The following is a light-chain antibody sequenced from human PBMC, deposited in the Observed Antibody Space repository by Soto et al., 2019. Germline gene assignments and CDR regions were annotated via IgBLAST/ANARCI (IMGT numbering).Light chain of an antibody. J-gene: IGKJ4*02. V-gene: IGKV1-13*02. CDR1: QDIGSA. CDR3: QQFNGFPLT. CDR2: DAS. Sequence: IQLTQSPSSLSASVGDRVTITCRAGQDIGSALAWYQQRPGKAPKLLLYDASNLEAGVPSRFSGSGSVTDFTLPIASLLAEDFATYCCQQFNGFPLTFGGGTKVQIK.